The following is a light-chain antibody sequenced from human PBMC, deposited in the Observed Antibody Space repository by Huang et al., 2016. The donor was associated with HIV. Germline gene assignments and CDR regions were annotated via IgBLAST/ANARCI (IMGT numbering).Light chain of an antibody. J-gene: IGKJ1*01. CDR3: QQYGSSPRT. CDR1: QSVTSSS. V-gene: IGKV3-20*01. CDR2: GAS. Sequence: EIVLTQSPGALSLSPGERATLSCRASQSVTSSSLAWYQHKPGQAPRLLIYGASSRATGIPDRLSGSGSGTDFTLTISRLEAEDFAVYYCQQYGSSPRTFGRGTKLEIK.